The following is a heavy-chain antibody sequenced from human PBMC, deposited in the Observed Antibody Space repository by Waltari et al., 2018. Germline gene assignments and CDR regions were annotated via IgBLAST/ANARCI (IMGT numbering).Heavy chain of an antibody. J-gene: IGHJ2*01. V-gene: IGHV3-74*01. Sequence: EVQLVESGGVFVQPGGSLRLLCAASGLPFVRYWMHWVRQPPGKGLVWLSRVNNDGSGTIYADSVKGRFTISRDNGKNTLYLQMNSLRAEDTGVYYCARVAPNWSVDLWGRGTLVTVSS. CDR2: VNNDGSGT. CDR1: GLPFVRYW. CDR3: ARVAPNWSVDL.